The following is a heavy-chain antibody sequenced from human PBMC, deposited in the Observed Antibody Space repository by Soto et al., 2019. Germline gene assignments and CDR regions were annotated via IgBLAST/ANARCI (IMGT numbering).Heavy chain of an antibody. Sequence: EVQLVESGGGLVLPGGSLRLSCAASGFTFSRYWMHWVRQAPGKGLVWVSRISSYGSDTHYADSVKGRFTISRDNAKNTLYLQMNSLRADDTAVYYCARGLILWFGELSRRGGYYYYMDVWGKGTTVTVSS. CDR3: ARGLILWFGELSRRGGYYYYMDV. D-gene: IGHD3-10*01. CDR2: ISSYGSDT. J-gene: IGHJ6*03. V-gene: IGHV3-74*01. CDR1: GFTFSRYW.